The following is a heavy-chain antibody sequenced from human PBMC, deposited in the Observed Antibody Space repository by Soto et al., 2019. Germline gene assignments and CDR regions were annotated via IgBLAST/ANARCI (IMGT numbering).Heavy chain of an antibody. Sequence: SETLSLTCTVSGGSISSSSYYWGWIRQPPGKGLEWIGSIYYSGSTYYNPSLKSRVTISVDTSKNQFSLKLSSVTAADTAVYYCASCLVVAAILDAFDIWGQGTMVTVSS. V-gene: IGHV4-39*01. J-gene: IGHJ3*02. D-gene: IGHD2-15*01. CDR2: IYYSGST. CDR1: GGSISSSSYY. CDR3: ASCLVVAAILDAFDI.